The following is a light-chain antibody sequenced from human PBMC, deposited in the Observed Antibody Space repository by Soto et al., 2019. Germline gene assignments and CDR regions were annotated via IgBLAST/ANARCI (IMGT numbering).Light chain of an antibody. Sequence: DVVMTQSPLSLPVTLGQPASISCRSSQSLVYSDGNTYLNWFQQRPGQSPRSLIYKVSNRDSGVPDRFSGSGSGTDFTLKISRVEAEDVGVYYCMQCTHLPPTFGQGTKVEIK. CDR3: MQCTHLPPT. CDR2: KVS. V-gene: IGKV2-30*01. J-gene: IGKJ1*01. CDR1: QSLVYSDGNTY.